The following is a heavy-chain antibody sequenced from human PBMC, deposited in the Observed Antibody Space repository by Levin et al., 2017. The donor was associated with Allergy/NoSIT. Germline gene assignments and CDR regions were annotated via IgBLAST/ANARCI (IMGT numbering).Heavy chain of an antibody. J-gene: IGHJ5*02. CDR3: AHIGGSAVVVPAASAGWFDP. Sequence: SGPTLVKPTQTLTLTCTFSGFSLSTSGVGVGWIRQPPGKALEWLALIYWDDDKRYSPSLKSRLTITKDTSKNQVVLTMTNMDPVDTATYYCAHIGGSAVVVPAASAGWFDPWGQGTLVTVSS. V-gene: IGHV2-5*02. CDR2: IYWDDDK. D-gene: IGHD2-2*01. CDR1: GFSLSTSGVG.